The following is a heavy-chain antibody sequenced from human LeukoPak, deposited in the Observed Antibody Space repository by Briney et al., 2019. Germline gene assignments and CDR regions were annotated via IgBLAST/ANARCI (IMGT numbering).Heavy chain of an antibody. CDR3: ARGARFRSYGSGTYYTSLPFDP. CDR1: GYTFTSYT. CDR2: INTGNGNT. J-gene: IGHJ5*02. V-gene: IGHV1-3*03. D-gene: IGHD3-10*01. Sequence: ASVMVSCKASGYTFTSYTMHRVRQAPGQRLEWMGWINTGNGNTKSSQGFQDRVTITRDTSASTAYMELSSLRSEDMAVYYCARGARFRSYGSGTYYTSLPFDPWGQGTLVTVYS.